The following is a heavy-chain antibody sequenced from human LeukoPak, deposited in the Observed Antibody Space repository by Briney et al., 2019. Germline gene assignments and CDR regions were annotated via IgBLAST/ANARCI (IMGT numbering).Heavy chain of an antibody. CDR2: IYTSGST. V-gene: IGHV4-61*02. J-gene: IGHJ3*02. D-gene: IGHD3-22*01. CDR3: ARGPYSYDSSGAFDI. CDR1: GGSISSGSYY. Sequence: SETLSLTCTVSGGSISSGSYYWSWIRQPAGKGLEWIGRIYTSGSTNYNPSLKSRVTISVDTSKNQFSLKLSSVTAADTAVYFCARGPYSYDSSGAFDIWAQGTMVTVSS.